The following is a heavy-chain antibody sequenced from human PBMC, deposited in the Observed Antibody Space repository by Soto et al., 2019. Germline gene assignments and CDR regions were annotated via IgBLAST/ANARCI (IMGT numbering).Heavy chain of an antibody. D-gene: IGHD5-12*01. J-gene: IGHJ6*02. CDR2: IYYSGST. Sequence: PSETLSLTCTVFGGSISSGGYYWSLIRQHPGKGLEWIGYIYYSGSTYYNPSLKSRVTISVDTSKNQFSLKLSSVTAADTAVYYCARDAWQNPYYYYYGMDVWGQGTTVTVSS. V-gene: IGHV4-31*03. CDR1: GGSISSGGYY. CDR3: ARDAWQNPYYYYYGMDV.